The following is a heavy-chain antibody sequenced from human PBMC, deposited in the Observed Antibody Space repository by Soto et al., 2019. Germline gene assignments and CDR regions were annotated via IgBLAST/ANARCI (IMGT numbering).Heavy chain of an antibody. CDR2: IYYTEST. V-gene: IGHV4-30-4*08. CDR1: GGSITSSGYY. CDR3: ARDPTGGWFDP. Sequence: SETLSLTCTVSGGSITSSGYYWGWIRQPPGKGLEWIGYIYYTESTYYSPSLKSRVTISVDTSKNQFSLKLSSVTAADTAVYYCARDPTGGWFDPWGQGTLVTVSS. J-gene: IGHJ5*02.